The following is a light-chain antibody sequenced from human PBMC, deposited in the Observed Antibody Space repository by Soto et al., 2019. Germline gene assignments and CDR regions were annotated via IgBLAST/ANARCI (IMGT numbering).Light chain of an antibody. CDR2: DVS. CDR1: QGVTTN. V-gene: IGKV3-15*01. CDR3: QQYNNWPFS. J-gene: IGKJ5*01. Sequence: EILITQSPATLSVSPGERATLSCRAGQGVTTNFAWYQQKSGQSPRLLIYDVSIRDTGVPARFSGTGSETDFTLTISGLQSEDSEVYFCQQYNNWPFSFGQGTRLEIK.